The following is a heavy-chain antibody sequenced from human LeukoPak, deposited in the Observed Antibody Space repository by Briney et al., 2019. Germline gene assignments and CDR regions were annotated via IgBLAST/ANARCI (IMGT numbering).Heavy chain of an antibody. CDR3: ERELTGTTFGIFDY. J-gene: IGHJ4*02. CDR2: ISAYNGNT. CDR1: RYTFTSYG. V-gene: IGHV1-18*01. Sequence: ASVKVSFKASRYTFTSYGISWVRQTTGQGLEWMGWISAYNGNTNYAQKHQGRVTMTTHTSTSTTYMDLSSLRSDETALYHCERELTGTTFGIFDYWGQGTLVTVSS. D-gene: IGHD1-7*01.